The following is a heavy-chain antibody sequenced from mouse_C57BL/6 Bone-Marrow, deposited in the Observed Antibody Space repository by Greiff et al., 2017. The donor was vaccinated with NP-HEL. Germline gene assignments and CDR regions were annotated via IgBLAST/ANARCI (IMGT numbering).Heavy chain of an antibody. CDR2: IWSGGST. CDR1: GFSLTSYG. V-gene: IGHV2-2*01. Sequence: VQGVESGPGLVQPSQSLSITCTVSGFSLTSYGVHWVRQSPGKGLEWLGVIWSGGSTDYNAAFISRLSISKDNSKSQVFFKMNSLQADDTAIYYCARNYYGSSHAWFAYWGQGTLVTVSA. CDR3: ARNYYGSSHAWFAY. D-gene: IGHD1-1*01. J-gene: IGHJ3*01.